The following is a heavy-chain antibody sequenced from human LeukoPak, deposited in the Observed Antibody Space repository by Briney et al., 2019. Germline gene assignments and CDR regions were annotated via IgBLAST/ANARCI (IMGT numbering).Heavy chain of an antibody. CDR3: ARAASGYYLFDY. CDR1: GGSISSYY. CDR2: IHTSGNT. Sequence: PSQTLSLTCTVSGGSISSYYWTWIRQPAGKGLEWIGRIHTSGNTNYSPALKSRVTMSVDTSKNQVSLKLSSVTAADTAVYFCARAASGYYLFDYWGQGTLVTVSS. D-gene: IGHD3-22*01. V-gene: IGHV4-4*07. J-gene: IGHJ4*02.